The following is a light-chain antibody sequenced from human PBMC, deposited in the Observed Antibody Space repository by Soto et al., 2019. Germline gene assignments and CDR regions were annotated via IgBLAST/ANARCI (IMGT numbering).Light chain of an antibody. J-gene: IGLJ3*02. CDR1: SSDVGGSKY. V-gene: IGLV2-14*01. CDR3: GSYTNSNTLWV. Sequence: QSVLTQPASVSGSPGQSITISCNGTSSDVGGSKYVSWYQQHPGKAPKLIIYEATNRPSGVSNRFSASKSGNTASLTISGLQAEDEADYYCGSYTNSNTLWVFGGGTQLTVL. CDR2: EAT.